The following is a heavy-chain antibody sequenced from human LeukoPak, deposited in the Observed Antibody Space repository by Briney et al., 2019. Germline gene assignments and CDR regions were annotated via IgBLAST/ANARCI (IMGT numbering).Heavy chain of an antibody. D-gene: IGHD3-22*01. CDR2: INPSGGST. CDR1: GYTFTSYY. J-gene: IGHJ4*02. V-gene: IGHV1-46*01. Sequence: ASVKVSCKASGYTFTSYYMHWVRQAPGQGLEWMGIINPSGGSTSYAQKFQGRVTMTRDMSTSTVYMELSSLRSEDTAVYYCARPSYYYDSSGPYFDYWGQGTLVTVSS. CDR3: ARPSYYYDSSGPYFDY.